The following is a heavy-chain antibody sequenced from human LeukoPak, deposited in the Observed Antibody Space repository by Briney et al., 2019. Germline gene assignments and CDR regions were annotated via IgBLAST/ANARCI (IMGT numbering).Heavy chain of an antibody. CDR2: ISSSGSTI. CDR3: ASSAWNDGLWYFDY. Sequence: PGGSLRLSCAASGFTFSDYYMSWIRQAPGKGLEWVSYISSSGSTIYYADSVKGRFTISRDNAKNSLYLQMNSLRAEDTAVYYCASSAWNDGLWYFDYWGQGTLVTVSS. D-gene: IGHD1-1*01. J-gene: IGHJ4*02. V-gene: IGHV3-11*04. CDR1: GFTFSDYY.